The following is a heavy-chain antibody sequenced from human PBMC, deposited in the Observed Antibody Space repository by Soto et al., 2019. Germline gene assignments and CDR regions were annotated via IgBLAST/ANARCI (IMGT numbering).Heavy chain of an antibody. CDR1: GVRRSIIN. Sequence: AAFGVRRSIINMNWVRQSPGKGLEWVAIISYDGRHKYYADSVKGRISISRDNYKNILYLQMSALRAEDTARYYCVISKRTYYGID. J-gene: IGHJ6*01. V-gene: IGHV3-30*04. CDR2: ISYDGRHK. CDR3: VISKRTYYGID. D-gene: IGHD2-21*01.